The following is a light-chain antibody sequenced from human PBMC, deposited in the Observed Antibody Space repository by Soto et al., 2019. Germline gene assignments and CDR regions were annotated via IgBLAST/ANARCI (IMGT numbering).Light chain of an antibody. Sequence: DIVMTQSPDSLAVSLGERATINCKSSQSVLYSSNNKNYLAWYQQKPGQPPKLLIYWASTRESGVPDRFSGSGSGTDFTLTISSLQAEDVAVYYCQQYSSTTRTFGQGTKVEIK. CDR3: QQYSSTTRT. V-gene: IGKV4-1*01. CDR2: WAS. J-gene: IGKJ1*01. CDR1: QSVLYSSNNKNY.